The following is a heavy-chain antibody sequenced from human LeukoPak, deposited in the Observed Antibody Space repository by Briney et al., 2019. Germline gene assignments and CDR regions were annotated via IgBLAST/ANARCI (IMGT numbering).Heavy chain of an antibody. D-gene: IGHD5-24*01. Sequence: GESLKISCKGSGYSFTSYWIGWVRQMPGKGLEWMGIIYLGDSDTRYSPSFQGQVTISADKSISTAYLQWSSLKASDTAMYYCARQSRRDGYDDAFDIWGQGTVVTVSS. CDR3: ARQSRRDGYDDAFDI. J-gene: IGHJ3*02. CDR1: GYSFTSYW. V-gene: IGHV5-51*01. CDR2: IYLGDSDT.